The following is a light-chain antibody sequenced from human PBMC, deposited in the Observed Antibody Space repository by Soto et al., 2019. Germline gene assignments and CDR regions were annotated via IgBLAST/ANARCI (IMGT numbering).Light chain of an antibody. CDR2: GNS. CDR1: SSNIGAGYD. Sequence: QSVLTQPPSVSGAPGQRVTISCTGSSSNIGAGYDVHWYQQLPRTAPKLLIYGNSNRPSGVPDRFSGSKSGTSASLAITGLQAEDEADYYCQSYDSSLRGWVFGGGTKLTGL. V-gene: IGLV1-40*01. J-gene: IGLJ2*01. CDR3: QSYDSSLRGWV.